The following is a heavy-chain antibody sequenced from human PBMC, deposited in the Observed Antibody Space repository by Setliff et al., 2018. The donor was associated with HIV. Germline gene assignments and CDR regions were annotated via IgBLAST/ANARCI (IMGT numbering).Heavy chain of an antibody. CDR1: GLTFNTYA. V-gene: IGHV3-23*01. D-gene: IGHD2-15*01. J-gene: IGHJ4*01. CDR2: ISGSGDRT. CDR3: AKDGISGGAYPPYYFDY. Sequence: GGSLRLSCAASGLTFNTYAMSWVRQAPGKGLEWVSVISGSGDRTFYADSVKGRFTISRDNSKNTLYLQINGLRVEDTAIHYCAKDGISGGAYPPYYFDYWGHGTLVTVSS.